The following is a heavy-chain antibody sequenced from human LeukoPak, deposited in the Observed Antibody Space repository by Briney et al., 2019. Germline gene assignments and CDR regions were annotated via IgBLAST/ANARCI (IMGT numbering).Heavy chain of an antibody. D-gene: IGHD2-15*01. CDR1: GFIFNVDW. CDR3: TRDVGFCSGGRCFPAGPADY. J-gene: IGHJ4*02. V-gene: IGHV3-74*01. CDR2: IIGDGSST. Sequence: GESLRLSCAGSGFIFNVDWMYCGRQAPGKGLMWVSHIIGDGSSTNYADSVKGRFTISRDNAKNTLYLQMNSLRAEDTDVYYCTRDVGFCSGGRCFPAGPADYWAQGTLVTVSS.